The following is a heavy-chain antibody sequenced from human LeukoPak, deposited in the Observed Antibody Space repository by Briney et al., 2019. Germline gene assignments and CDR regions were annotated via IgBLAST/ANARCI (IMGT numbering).Heavy chain of an antibody. J-gene: IGHJ4*02. Sequence: RASVKVSCKASGCTFTGYYMHWVRQAPGQGLEWMGWINNYNGDRNSSQKFQGRVTMTTDTSTSTAYMELRSLRSDDTAVYYCARWYLRRPFDYWGQGTLVTVSS. CDR1: GCTFTGYY. CDR3: ARWYLRRPFDY. D-gene: IGHD6-13*01. V-gene: IGHV1/OR15-2*03. CDR2: INNYNGDR.